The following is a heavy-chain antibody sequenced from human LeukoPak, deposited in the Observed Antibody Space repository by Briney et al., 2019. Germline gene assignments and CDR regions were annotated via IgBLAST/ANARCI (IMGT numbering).Heavy chain of an antibody. CDR3: ARSLYSGSYYRFGY. J-gene: IGHJ4*02. D-gene: IGHD1-26*01. Sequence: ASVKCSCTASGYTFTSYYMHWVRQAPVQGLEWIGWLNPNSVGTNYAQKFQGRVTMTRDTSISTAYMELSRLRSDDTAVYYCARSLYSGSYYRFGYWGQGTLVTVSS. CDR2: LNPNSVGT. CDR1: GYTFTSYY. V-gene: IGHV1-2*02.